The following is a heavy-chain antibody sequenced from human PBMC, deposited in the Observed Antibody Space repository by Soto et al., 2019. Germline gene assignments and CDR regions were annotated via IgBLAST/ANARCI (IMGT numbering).Heavy chain of an antibody. Sequence: PSETLSLTCTVSGGSISSSSYYWGWIRQPPGKGLEWIGSIYYSGSTYYNPSPKSRVTISVDTSKNQFSLKLSSVTAADTAVYYCARRGYSGYDYWFDPWGQGTLVTVS. J-gene: IGHJ5*02. V-gene: IGHV4-39*07. CDR3: ARRGYSGYDYWFDP. CDR2: IYYSGST. D-gene: IGHD5-12*01. CDR1: GGSISSSSYY.